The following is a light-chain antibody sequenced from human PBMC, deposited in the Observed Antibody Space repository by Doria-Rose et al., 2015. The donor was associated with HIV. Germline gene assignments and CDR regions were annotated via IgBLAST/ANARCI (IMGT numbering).Light chain of an antibody. Sequence: ISCTGSSSNIGAGYDVHWYQQLPGTAPKLLIYVNSNRPSGVPDRFSGSKSGTSASLAITGLQAEDESDYYCQSYDSRLSGAVFGTGTKVTVL. CDR3: QSYDSRLSGAV. CDR1: SSNIGAGYD. CDR2: VNS. J-gene: IGLJ1*01. V-gene: IGLV1-40*01.